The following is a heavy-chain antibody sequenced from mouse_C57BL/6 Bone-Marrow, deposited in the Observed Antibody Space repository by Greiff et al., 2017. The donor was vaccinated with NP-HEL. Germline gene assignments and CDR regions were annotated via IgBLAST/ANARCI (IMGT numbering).Heavy chain of an antibody. CDR1: GFTFSDYY. CDR2: INYDGSST. J-gene: IGHJ4*01. V-gene: IGHV5-16*01. D-gene: IGHD2-4*01. Sequence: EVKLVESEGGLVQPGSSMKLSCTASGFTFSDYYMAWVRQVPEKGLEWVANINYDGSSTYYLDSLKSRFIISRANAKNILYLQMRSLKSEDTATYYGAREGGLRRRTYAMDYWGQGNSVTVSS. CDR3: AREGGLRRRTYAMDY.